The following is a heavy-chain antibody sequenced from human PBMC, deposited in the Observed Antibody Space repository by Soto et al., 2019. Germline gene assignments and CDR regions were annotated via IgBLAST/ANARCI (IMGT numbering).Heavy chain of an antibody. D-gene: IGHD2-2*02. CDR3: VRGGRGYTRDDVFDI. Sequence: EVQPVESGGGLVKPGGSLRLSCVDSGFTFSSYSMNWVRQAPGKGLEWVSSISAYSSPIFYADSVKGRFTISRDNAKNSLYLQMNSLRAGDTAVYYCVRGGRGYTRDDVFDIWGQGTMVTVSS. CDR1: GFTFSSYS. CDR2: ISAYSSPI. J-gene: IGHJ3*02. V-gene: IGHV3-21*06.